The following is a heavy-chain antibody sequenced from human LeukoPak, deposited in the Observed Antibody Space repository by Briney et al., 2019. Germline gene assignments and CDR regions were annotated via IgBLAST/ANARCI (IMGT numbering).Heavy chain of an antibody. Sequence: PGGSLRLSCAASGFTFSSYSMDWVRQAPGKGLEWIGIIYHTGNTYYNPSLKSRVTTSIDTSKNQISLRLTSMTAADTAVYYCARDEWFGELSILSLYMDVWGKGTTVTVSS. CDR3: ARDEWFGELSILSLYMDV. CDR1: GFTFSSYS. CDR2: IYHTGNT. V-gene: IGHV4-38-2*02. J-gene: IGHJ6*03. D-gene: IGHD3-10*01.